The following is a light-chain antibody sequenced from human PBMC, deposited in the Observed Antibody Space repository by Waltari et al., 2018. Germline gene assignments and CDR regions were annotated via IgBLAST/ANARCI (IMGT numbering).Light chain of an antibody. CDR1: QSVSSN. CDR2: RAS. Sequence: EIVMTQSPATLSVSTGERATLSSRASQSVSSNLAWYQQKPGQAPRLLIYRASTRATDIPARFSGSGSGTEFTLTISSLQSEDFAVYYCQQYNNWPLTFGGGTKVEIK. J-gene: IGKJ4*01. CDR3: QQYNNWPLT. V-gene: IGKV3-15*01.